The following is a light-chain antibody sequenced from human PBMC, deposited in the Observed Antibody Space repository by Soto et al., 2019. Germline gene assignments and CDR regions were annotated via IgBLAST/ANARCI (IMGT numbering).Light chain of an antibody. CDR3: QQYGSSPQT. V-gene: IGKV3-20*01. CDR2: GAS. CDR1: QSVSSSY. J-gene: IGKJ1*01. Sequence: EIVLTQSPGTLSLSPGERDTLSCRASQSVSSSYLAWYQQKPGQAPRLLIYGASSRDTGIPDRFSGSGSGTDLTLTISRLEPEDIAVYYCQQYGSSPQTFGQGTKVEIK.